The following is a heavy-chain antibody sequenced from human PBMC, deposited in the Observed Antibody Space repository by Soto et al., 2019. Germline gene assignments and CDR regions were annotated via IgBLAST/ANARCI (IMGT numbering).Heavy chain of an antibody. D-gene: IGHD6-6*01. CDR3: ARSRLDYYYYGMDV. Sequence: GASVKVSCKASGYTFTSYAMHWVRQAPGQRLEWMGWINAGNGNTKYSQKFQGRVTITRDTSASTAYMELSSLRSEDTAVYYCARSRLDYYYYGMDVWGQGTTVTVSS. V-gene: IGHV1-3*01. CDR2: INAGNGNT. CDR1: GYTFTSYA. J-gene: IGHJ6*02.